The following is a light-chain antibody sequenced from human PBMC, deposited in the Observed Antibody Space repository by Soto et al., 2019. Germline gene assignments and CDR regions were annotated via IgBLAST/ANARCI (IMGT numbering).Light chain of an antibody. Sequence: EIVLTQSPATLSVSPGERATLSCRASQSVSSSLAWYRRKPGQAPRLLIYDATNRASGVPARFSGSGSGTDFTLTISSLEPEDFAVYYCQHRANWPLTFGPGTKADIK. J-gene: IGKJ3*01. V-gene: IGKV3-11*01. CDR3: QHRANWPLT. CDR1: QSVSSS. CDR2: DAT.